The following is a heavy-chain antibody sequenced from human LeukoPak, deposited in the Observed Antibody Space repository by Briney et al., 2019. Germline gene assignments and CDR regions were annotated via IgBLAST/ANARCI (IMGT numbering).Heavy chain of an antibody. J-gene: IGHJ4*02. CDR1: GFTFSSYW. D-gene: IGHD6-19*01. CDR3: AKDLPTALIAVAGGVDY. Sequence: LSGGSLRLSCAASGFTFSSYWMPWVRQAPGKGLVWVSRINSDGSSTSYADSVKGRFTISRDNSKNTLYVQMNSLRAEDTAVYYCAKDLPTALIAVAGGVDYWGQGTLVTVSS. V-gene: IGHV3-74*01. CDR2: INSDGSST.